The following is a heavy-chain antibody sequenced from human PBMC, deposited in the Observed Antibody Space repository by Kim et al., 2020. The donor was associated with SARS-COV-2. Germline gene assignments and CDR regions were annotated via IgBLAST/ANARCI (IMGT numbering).Heavy chain of an antibody. CDR1: GDFISTSSYY. Sequence: SETLSLTCTVSGDFISTSSYYWGWIRQPPGKGLEWIGSIYYGGSTYYNPSLKSRVTISVDTSKNHLSLKVNSVTAADTAVYYCARPKTMGAFDIWGHGTMVSVSS. J-gene: IGHJ3*02. D-gene: IGHD3-16*01. V-gene: IGHV4-39*02. CDR2: IYYGGST. CDR3: ARPKTMGAFDI.